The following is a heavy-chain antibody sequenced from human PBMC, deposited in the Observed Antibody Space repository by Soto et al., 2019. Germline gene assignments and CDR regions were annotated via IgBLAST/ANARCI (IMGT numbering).Heavy chain of an antibody. CDR3: AKYQGSSWYEIDS. Sequence: EVQLLESGGGFVQPGVSLRLSCAASEFTFSNYAVTWVLQAPGKGLEWVSNISGRGGSTYYTDSVKGRFNLSRDNSKNTVYMQMTILRCEDTAVYYCAKYQGSSWYEIDSWGQAILVTVSS. CDR2: ISGRGGST. V-gene: IGHV3-23*01. CDR1: EFTFSNYA. J-gene: IGHJ4*02. D-gene: IGHD6-13*01.